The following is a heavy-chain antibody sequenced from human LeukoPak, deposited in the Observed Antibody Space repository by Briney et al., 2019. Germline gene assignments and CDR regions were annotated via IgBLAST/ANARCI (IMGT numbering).Heavy chain of an antibody. V-gene: IGHV3-23*01. Sequence: GGSLRLSCAASGFTFSIYAMSWVRQAPGKGLEWVSGISGSSSHTADADSVRGRFIISRDNTRNTLYLHMNSLRAEDAALYYCAKEADHSNAAPEWGFDSWGQGTLVTVSS. CDR2: ISGSSSHT. CDR3: AKEADHSNAAPEWGFDS. D-gene: IGHD3-3*01. CDR1: GFTFSIYA. J-gene: IGHJ4*02.